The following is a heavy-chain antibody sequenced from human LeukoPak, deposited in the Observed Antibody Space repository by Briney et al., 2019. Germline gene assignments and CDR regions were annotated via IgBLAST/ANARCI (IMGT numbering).Heavy chain of an antibody. Sequence: PGGSLRLSCAAAGFTFSSYSMNWVRQAPGKGLEWVSSISSSSSYIYYADSVKGRFTISRDNAKNSLYLQMNSLRAEDTAVYHCAKEGDGSSMTCYYFDDWGQGTLVTVSS. J-gene: IGHJ4*02. V-gene: IGHV3-21*01. CDR1: GFTFSSYS. D-gene: IGHD2-2*01. CDR3: AKEGDGSSMTCYYFDD. CDR2: ISSSSSYI.